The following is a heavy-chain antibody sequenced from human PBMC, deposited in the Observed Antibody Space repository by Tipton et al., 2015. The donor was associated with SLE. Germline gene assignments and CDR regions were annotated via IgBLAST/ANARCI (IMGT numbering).Heavy chain of an antibody. CDR3: ARTSHYSDSSGYEWCDA. CDR1: GGSISSYY. Sequence: GLVKPSETLSLTCTVTGGSISSYYWSWIRQSPGKGLEWIGFIYYTGSTTYNPSLKSRVTISVDMSKKQVSLKLTSVTAADMAVYYCARTSHYSDSSGYEWCDAWGQGTLVTVSS. CDR2: IYYTGST. V-gene: IGHV4-59*01. J-gene: IGHJ5*02. D-gene: IGHD3-22*01.